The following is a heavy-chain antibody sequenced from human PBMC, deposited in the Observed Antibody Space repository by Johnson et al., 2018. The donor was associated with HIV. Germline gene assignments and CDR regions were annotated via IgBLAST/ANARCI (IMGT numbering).Heavy chain of an antibody. V-gene: IGHV3-30*02. CDR1: RFTFNSYD. CDR2: IRYDGSSK. Sequence: VQLMESGGGLVQPGGSLRLSRAASRFTFNSYDMNWVRQAPGKGLEWVAFIRYDGSSKYYGDSVKGRFTISRDNSKNTLYLQMNSLRTEDTAVYYCAKDLYSRGFDIWGQGTMVTVSS. D-gene: IGHD6-19*01. J-gene: IGHJ3*02. CDR3: AKDLYSRGFDI.